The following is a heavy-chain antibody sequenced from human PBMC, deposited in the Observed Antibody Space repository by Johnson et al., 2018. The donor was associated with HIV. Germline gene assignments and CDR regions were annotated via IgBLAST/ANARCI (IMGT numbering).Heavy chain of an antibody. J-gene: IGHJ3*02. CDR2: IKQDGSEK. CDR1: GFTFSTYW. D-gene: IGHD6-19*01. Sequence: VQLVESGGGLVQPGRSLRLSCAASGFTFSTYWMSWVRQAPGKGLEWVANIKQDGSEKYCVDSVKGRFTISRDNAKNSLYVQMSSLRAEDTAVYFCAGDNLPGIAVYGGAFDIWGQGTMVTVSS. CDR3: AGDNLPGIAVYGGAFDI. V-gene: IGHV3-7*01.